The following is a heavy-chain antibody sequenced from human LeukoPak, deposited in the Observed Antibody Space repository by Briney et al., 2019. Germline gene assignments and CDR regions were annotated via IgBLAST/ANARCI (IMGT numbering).Heavy chain of an antibody. V-gene: IGHV1-2*02. J-gene: IGHJ4*02. CDR1: GYTFTGYY. Sequence: ASVKVSCKASGYTFTGYYMHWVRQAPGQGLEWMGWINPNSGGTNYAQKFQGRVTMTRDTSISTAYMELSRLRSDDTAVYYCARDWYCSSTSCYYFDYWGRGTLVTVSS. CDR2: INPNSGGT. D-gene: IGHD2-2*01. CDR3: ARDWYCSSTSCYYFDY.